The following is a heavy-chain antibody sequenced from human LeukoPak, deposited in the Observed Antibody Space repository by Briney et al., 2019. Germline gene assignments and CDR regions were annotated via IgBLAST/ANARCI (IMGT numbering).Heavy chain of an antibody. V-gene: IGHV3-30-3*01. Sequence: GGSLRLSCAASGFTFSSYGMHWVRQAPGNGLEWVAVISHDGDNKYYADSVNGRFTISRDNSKKTLYLQMDSLRGEDTAVYYCAKDSSTSNPYYGLDVWGQGTTVTVSS. D-gene: IGHD4-11*01. CDR2: ISHDGDNK. CDR3: AKDSSTSNPYYGLDV. CDR1: GFTFSSYG. J-gene: IGHJ6*02.